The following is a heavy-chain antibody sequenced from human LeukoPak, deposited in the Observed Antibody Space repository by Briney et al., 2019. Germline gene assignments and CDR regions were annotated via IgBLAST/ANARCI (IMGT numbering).Heavy chain of an antibody. CDR2: IHIGGSP. CDR1: GGSIRNYY. J-gene: IGHJ5*02. D-gene: IGHD6-19*01. CDR3: AREKSEWLVPPT. V-gene: IGHV4-4*07. Sequence: SETLSLTXIVSGGSIRNYYWTWIRQPAGKGLEWIGRIHIGGSPNYNPSLKSRVTMSIDTSKNQFSLKLNSMTAADTAVYYCAREKSEWLVPPTWGQGTLVTVSS.